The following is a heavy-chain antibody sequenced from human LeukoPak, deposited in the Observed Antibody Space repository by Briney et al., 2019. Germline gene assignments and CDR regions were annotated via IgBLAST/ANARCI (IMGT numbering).Heavy chain of an antibody. D-gene: IGHD4/OR15-4a*01. J-gene: IGHJ4*02. CDR3: AKESKDYGDDVTEDLDYFDY. CDR1: GFTFSSYA. Sequence: PGGSLRLSCAASGFTFSSYAMSWVRQAPGKGLEWVTISRDNSKNTLYLQMNSLRAEDTAVYYCAKESKDYGDDVTEDLDYFDYWGQGTLVTVSS. V-gene: IGHV3-23*01.